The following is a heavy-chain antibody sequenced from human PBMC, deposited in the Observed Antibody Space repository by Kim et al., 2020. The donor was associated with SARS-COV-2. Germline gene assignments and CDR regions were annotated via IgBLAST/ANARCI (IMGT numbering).Heavy chain of an antibody. CDR2: IYPGDSDT. J-gene: IGHJ3*02. CDR3: ARGKVVPAAMGADAFDI. CDR1: GYSFTSYW. D-gene: IGHD2-2*01. Sequence: GESLKISCKGSGYSFTSYWIGWVRQMPGKGLEWMGIIYPGDSDTRYSPSFQGQVTISADKSISTAYLQWSSLKASDTAMYYCARGKVVPAAMGADAFDIWGQGTMVTVSS. V-gene: IGHV5-51*01.